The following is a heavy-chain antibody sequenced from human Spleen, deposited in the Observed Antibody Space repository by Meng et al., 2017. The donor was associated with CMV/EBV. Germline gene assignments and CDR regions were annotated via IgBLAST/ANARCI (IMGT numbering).Heavy chain of an antibody. CDR1: GFTFGDYA. CDR3: TRAGTYDFWSGYYTGINYYGMDV. Sequence: GGSLRLSCTASGFTFGDYAMSWVRQAPGKGLERVGFIRSKAYGGTTEYAASVKGRFTISRDDSKSIAYLQMNSLKTEDTAVYYCTRAGTYDFWSGYYTGINYYGMDVWGQGTTVTVSS. V-gene: IGHV3-49*04. D-gene: IGHD3-3*01. CDR2: IRSKAYGGTT. J-gene: IGHJ6*02.